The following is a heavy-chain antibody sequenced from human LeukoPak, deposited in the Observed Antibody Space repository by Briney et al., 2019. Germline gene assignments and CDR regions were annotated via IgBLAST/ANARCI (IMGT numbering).Heavy chain of an antibody. V-gene: IGHV3-30*02. CDR2: IRYDGSNK. Sequence: PGGSLRLSCAASGFTFSSYGMHWVRQAPGKGLEWVAFIRYDGSNKYYADSVKGRFTTSRDNSKNTLYLQMNSLRAEDTAVYYCAKDARIVGATIAAYFQHWGQGTLVTVSS. J-gene: IGHJ1*01. CDR1: GFTFSSYG. CDR3: AKDARIVGATIAAYFQH. D-gene: IGHD1-26*01.